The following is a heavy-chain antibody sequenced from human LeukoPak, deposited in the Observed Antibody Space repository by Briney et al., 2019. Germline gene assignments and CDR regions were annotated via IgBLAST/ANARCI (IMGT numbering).Heavy chain of an antibody. Sequence: SETLSLTCTVSGGSITNYYWSWIRQPAAKGLEWIGRIYSSGSTNYNPSLKSRVTMSVDTSKNQFSLKLSSVTAADTAVYYCARVGGITGAWFPDYWGQGTLATVSS. J-gene: IGHJ4*02. CDR1: GGSITNYY. D-gene: IGHD1-20*01. CDR2: IYSSGST. V-gene: IGHV4-4*07. CDR3: ARVGGITGAWFPDY.